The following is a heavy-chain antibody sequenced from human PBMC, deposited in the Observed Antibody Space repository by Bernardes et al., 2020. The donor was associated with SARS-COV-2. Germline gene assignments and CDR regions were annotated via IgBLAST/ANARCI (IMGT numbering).Heavy chain of an antibody. D-gene: IGHD6-13*01. V-gene: IGHV1-8*01. CDR1: GYPFTSYD. J-gene: IGHJ4*02. CDR3: YSSTWYGGGFDH. CDR2: MTPDTGTI. Sequence: ASVKVSCKASGYPFTSYDFNWVRQASGQGLEWMGWMTPDTGTIVYAQRFQGRVTMTRDTSIGTAYMELSSLTSEDSAVYYCYSSTWYGGGFDHWGQGTLVTVSS.